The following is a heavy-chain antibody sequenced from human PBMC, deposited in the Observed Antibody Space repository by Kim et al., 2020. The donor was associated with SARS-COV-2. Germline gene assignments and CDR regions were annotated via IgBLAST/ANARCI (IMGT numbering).Heavy chain of an antibody. D-gene: IGHD2-15*01. CDR3: ARPVVAATGYAFDI. CDR2: IYPGDSDT. CDR1: GYSFTRYW. J-gene: IGHJ3*02. Sequence: GESLKISCKGSGYSFTRYWIGWVRPMPGKGLEWLGIIYPGDSDTRYSPSFQGQVTISADKSISTAYLQWSSLKASDTAMYYCARPVVAATGYAFDIWGQGTMVTVSS. V-gene: IGHV5-51*01.